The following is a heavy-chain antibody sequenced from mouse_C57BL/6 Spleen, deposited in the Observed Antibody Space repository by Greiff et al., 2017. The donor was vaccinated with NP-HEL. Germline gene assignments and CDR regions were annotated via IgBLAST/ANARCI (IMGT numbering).Heavy chain of an antibody. CDR1: GFNIKDDY. CDR2: IDPENGDT. V-gene: IGHV14-4*01. J-gene: IGHJ1*03. D-gene: IGHD1-1*01. Sequence: EVKLQQSGAELVRPGASVKLSCTASGFNIKDDYMHWVKQRPEQGLEWIGWIDPENGDTEYASKFQGKATITADTSSNTAYLQLSSLTSEDTAVYYCTKVRSSHWYFDVWGTGTTVTVSS. CDR3: TKVRSSHWYFDV.